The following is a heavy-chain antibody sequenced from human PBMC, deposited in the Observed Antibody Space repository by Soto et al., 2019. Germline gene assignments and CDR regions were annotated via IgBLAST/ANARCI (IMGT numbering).Heavy chain of an antibody. CDR2: IFYSVST. Sequence: QVQLQESGPGLVKPSQTLSLICTVSGGSINSGGYYWNWIRQHPGKGLEWIGYIFYSVSTYYNPFLRSQVTISADTSENQFSLNLSSVTAADTAVYFCARGYRQSGYSSSWVFDYWGQGTLVNVSS. D-gene: IGHD6-13*01. CDR1: GGSINSGGYY. V-gene: IGHV4-31*01. CDR3: ARGYRQSGYSSSWVFDY. J-gene: IGHJ4*02.